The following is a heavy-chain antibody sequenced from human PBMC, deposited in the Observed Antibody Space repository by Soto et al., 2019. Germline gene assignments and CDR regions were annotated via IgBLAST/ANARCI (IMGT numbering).Heavy chain of an antibody. CDR2: IDVGSGNT. CDR1: GFTFTSSA. V-gene: IGHV1-58*01. CDR3: AVVGIAAAGTPLDY. J-gene: IGHJ4*02. D-gene: IGHD6-13*01. Sequence: QMQLVQSGPEVKKPGTSVKVSCKASGFTFTSSAVQWVRQARGQRLEWIGWIDVGSGNTNYAQKFQERVTITRDMSTSTAYMELSSLRSEDTAVYYCAVVGIAAAGTPLDYWVRGTMVTVSS.